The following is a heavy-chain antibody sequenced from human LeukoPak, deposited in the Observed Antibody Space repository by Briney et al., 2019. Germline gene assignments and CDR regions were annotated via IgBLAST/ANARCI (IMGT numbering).Heavy chain of an antibody. CDR2: IIPIFGTA. J-gene: IGHJ4*02. V-gene: IGHV1-69*13. D-gene: IGHD5-18*01. Sequence: GASVKVSCKASGGTFSSYAISWVRQAPGQGLEWMGGIIPIFGTANYAQKFRGRVTITADESTSTAYMELSSLRSEDTAVYYCARSNSKTWIQLPDYWGQGTLVAVSS. CDR3: ARSNSKTWIQLPDY. CDR1: GGTFSSYA.